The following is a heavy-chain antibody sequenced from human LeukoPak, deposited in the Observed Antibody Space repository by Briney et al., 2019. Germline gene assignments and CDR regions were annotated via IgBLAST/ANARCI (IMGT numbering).Heavy chain of an antibody. CDR2: INHSGST. Sequence: SEALSLTCAVYGGSFSGYYWSWIRQPPGKGLEWIGEINHSGSTNYNPSLKSRVTISVDTSKNQFSLRLSSVTAADTAVYYCASISGGSGWTAAFYYYGMDVWGQGTTVTVSS. D-gene: IGHD6-19*01. V-gene: IGHV4-34*01. CDR1: GGSFSGYY. CDR3: ASISGGSGWTAAFYYYGMDV. J-gene: IGHJ6*02.